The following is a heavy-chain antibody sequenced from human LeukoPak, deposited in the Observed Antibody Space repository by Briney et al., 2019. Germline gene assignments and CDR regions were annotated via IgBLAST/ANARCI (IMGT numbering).Heavy chain of an antibody. V-gene: IGHV1-69*13. D-gene: IGHD5-12*01. Sequence: SVKVSCKASGGTFSSYAISWVRQAPGQGLEGMGGIIPIFGTANYAQKFQGRVTITADESTSTAYMELSSLRSEDTAVYYCARQVGSKATSHNWFDPWGQGTLVTVSS. CDR2: IIPIFGTA. CDR1: GGTFSSYA. J-gene: IGHJ5*02. CDR3: ARQVGSKATSHNWFDP.